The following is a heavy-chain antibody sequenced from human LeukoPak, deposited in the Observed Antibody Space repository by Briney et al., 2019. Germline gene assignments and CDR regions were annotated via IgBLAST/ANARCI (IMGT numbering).Heavy chain of an antibody. CDR3: AVLGITMIGGV. D-gene: IGHD3-10*02. J-gene: IGHJ6*04. CDR2: IRYDGNNK. V-gene: IGHV3-30*02. Sequence: GGSLRLSCAASGFTFSSYGMHWVRQAPGKGLEWVTFIRYDGNNKYYADSVKGRFTISRDNSKNTLYLQMNSLRAEDTAVYYCAVLGITMIGGVWGKGTTVTVSS. CDR1: GFTFSSYG.